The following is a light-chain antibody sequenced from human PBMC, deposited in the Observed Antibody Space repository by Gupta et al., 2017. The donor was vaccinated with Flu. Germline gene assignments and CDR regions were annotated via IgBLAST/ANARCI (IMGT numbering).Light chain of an antibody. CDR2: DVS. V-gene: IGLV2-11*01. CDR1: SSDVGGYNY. J-gene: IGLJ3*02. CDR3: CSYAGSYTWV. Sequence: QSALTQPRSVSGSPGQSVTISCTGTSSDVGGYNYVSWYQQHPGKAHKLMIYDVSKRPSGVPDRFSGSKSGNTASLTISGLQAEDEADYYCCSYAGSYTWVFGGGTKRTVL.